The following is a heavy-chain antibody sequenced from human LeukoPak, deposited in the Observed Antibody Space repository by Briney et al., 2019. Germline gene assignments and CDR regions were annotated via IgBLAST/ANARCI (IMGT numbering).Heavy chain of an antibody. V-gene: IGHV4-61*02. CDR2: IYATGTT. CDR1: GFSLSSSAM. J-gene: IGHJ1*01. Sequence: SGPALVRPTQTLTLTCTFSGFSLSSSAMCVSWIRQPAGKGLEWIGRIYATGTTNYNPSLKSRVTMSVDTSKNQFSLNLTSVTAADTAVYYCAREGGGSNRCLDWGQGTLVTVSS. D-gene: IGHD3-16*02. CDR3: AREGGGSNRCLD.